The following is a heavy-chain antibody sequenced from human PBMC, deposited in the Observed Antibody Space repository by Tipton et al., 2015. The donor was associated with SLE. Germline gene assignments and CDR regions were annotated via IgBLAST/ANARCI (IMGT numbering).Heavy chain of an antibody. CDR1: GFTLSPYA. J-gene: IGHJ6*02. V-gene: IGHV3-66*02. D-gene: IGHD5-24*01. Sequence: GSLRLSCAASGFTLSPYAMSWVRQPPGMGLEWVSVIYRGGSTYYADSVKGRFTISRDNSKNTLYLQMNSLRAEDTAVYYCARDNGDGYNSMDVWGQGTTVTVSS. CDR2: IYRGGST. CDR3: ARDNGDGYNSMDV.